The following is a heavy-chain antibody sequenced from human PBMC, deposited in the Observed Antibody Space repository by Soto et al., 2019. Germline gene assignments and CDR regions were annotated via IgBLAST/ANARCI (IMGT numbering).Heavy chain of an antibody. Sequence: GGSLRLSCAASGFTFSNYLMSWVRQAPGKGLEWVANIKEDGSEKYYVDSVKGRFTISRDNSKNIFYLQMNSLRDEDTAIYFCAKDDGQGYWGQGTLVTVSS. CDR2: IKEDGSEK. CDR3: AKDDGQGY. V-gene: IGHV3-7*01. J-gene: IGHJ4*02. CDR1: GFTFSNYL.